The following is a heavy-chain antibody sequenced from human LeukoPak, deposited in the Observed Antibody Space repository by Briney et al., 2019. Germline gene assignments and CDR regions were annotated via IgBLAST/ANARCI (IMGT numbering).Heavy chain of an antibody. CDR3: ARSDYDSSGYYRTHFQH. V-gene: IGHV3-20*04. CDR2: INWNGGST. Sequence: QSGGSLRLSCAASGFTVTSSYMSWVRQAPGKGLEWVSGINWNGGSTGYADSVKGRFTISRDNAKNSLYLQMNSLRAEDTALYYCARSDYDSSGYYRTHFQHWGQGTLVTVSS. D-gene: IGHD3-22*01. J-gene: IGHJ1*01. CDR1: GFTVTSSY.